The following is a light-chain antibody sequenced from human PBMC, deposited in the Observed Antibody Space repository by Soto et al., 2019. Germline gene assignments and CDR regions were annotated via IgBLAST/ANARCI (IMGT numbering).Light chain of an antibody. J-gene: IGLJ2*01. V-gene: IGLV1-44*01. CDR3: AAWDDSLNGRLV. Sequence: QSVLTQPPSASETPGQRVTISCSGSSSNIGSNTVNWYQQLPGTAPKLLIYSNNQRPSGVPDRFSGSKSGTSASLAISGLQSEDEADYYCAAWDDSLNGRLVFGGGTKLTVL. CDR2: SNN. CDR1: SSNIGSNT.